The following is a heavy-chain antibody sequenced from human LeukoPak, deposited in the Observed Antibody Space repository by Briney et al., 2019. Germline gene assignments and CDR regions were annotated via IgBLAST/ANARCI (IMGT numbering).Heavy chain of an antibody. D-gene: IGHD1-26*01. Sequence: GGSLRLSCAASGFTFSGSAIHWVRQSSGKGLEWVGQIDKKDKGYATATAYAASVKGRFTISRDDSINTAYLQMKRLKAEDTALYYCTRDSGTYNWFDPWGQGTLVTVSS. CDR3: TRDSGTYNWFDP. V-gene: IGHV3-73*01. J-gene: IGHJ5*02. CDR2: IDKKDKGYATAT. CDR1: GFTFSGSA.